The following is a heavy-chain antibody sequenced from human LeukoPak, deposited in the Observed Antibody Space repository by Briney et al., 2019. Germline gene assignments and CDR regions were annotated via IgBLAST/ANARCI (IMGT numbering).Heavy chain of an antibody. CDR2: INHSGST. Sequence: SETLSLTCAVYGVSFSGYYWSWIRQPPGKGLEWIGEINHSGSTNYNPSLKSRVTIPVGTSKNQFSLKLSSVTAADTAVYYCARRCITMVRGVVMTRGDWFDPWGQGTLVTVSS. J-gene: IGHJ5*02. D-gene: IGHD3-10*01. CDR1: GVSFSGYY. CDR3: ARRCITMVRGVVMTRGDWFDP. V-gene: IGHV4-34*01.